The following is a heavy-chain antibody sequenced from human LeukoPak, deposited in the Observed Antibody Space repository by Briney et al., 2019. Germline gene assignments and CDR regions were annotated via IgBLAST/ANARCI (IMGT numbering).Heavy chain of an antibody. Sequence: ASVKVSCKASGYTFTSYAMHWVRQAPGQRLEWMGWINAGNGNTKYSQEFQGRVTITRDTSASTAYMELSSLRSEDMAVYYCARSQQDYSDDAFDIWGQGTMVTVSS. CDR1: GYTFTSYA. J-gene: IGHJ3*02. D-gene: IGHD2-15*01. CDR2: INAGNGNT. CDR3: ARSQQDYSDDAFDI. V-gene: IGHV1-3*03.